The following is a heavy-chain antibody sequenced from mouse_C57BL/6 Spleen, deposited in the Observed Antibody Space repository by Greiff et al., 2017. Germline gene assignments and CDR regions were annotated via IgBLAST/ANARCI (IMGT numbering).Heavy chain of an antibody. Sequence: QVQLQQPGTELVKPGASVKLSCKASGYTFTSYWMHWVKQRPGQGLEWIGNINPSNGGTNYNEKFKSKATLTVDTTSSTAYMQLSSLTYDEAAFYYCALPDYWGQGTTLTVSS. CDR1: GYTFTSYW. CDR2: INPSNGGT. V-gene: IGHV1-53*01. CDR3: ALPDY. J-gene: IGHJ2*01.